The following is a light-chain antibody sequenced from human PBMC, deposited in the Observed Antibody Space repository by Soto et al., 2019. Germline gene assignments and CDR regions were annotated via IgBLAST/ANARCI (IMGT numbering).Light chain of an antibody. CDR2: DAS. V-gene: IGKV3-20*01. J-gene: IGKJ2*01. Sequence: EIVLTQSPGTLSLSPGERATLSCRASQSVSSSYLAWYQQKPGQAPRLLIYDASSRATGIPDRFSGSGSGKDFTLTISRLEPEDFAVYYCQQYGSSLYTFGQGTKLEIK. CDR3: QQYGSSLYT. CDR1: QSVSSSY.